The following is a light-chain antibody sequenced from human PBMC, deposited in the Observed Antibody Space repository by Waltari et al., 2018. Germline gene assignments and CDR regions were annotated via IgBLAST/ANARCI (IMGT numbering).Light chain of an antibody. CDR2: ANN. J-gene: IGLJ1*01. V-gene: IGLV1-40*01. Sequence: QSVLTQPPSVSGAPGQRVTISCTGSNSNLGAGNDEHWYQQLPTKPPKRLIFANNNRPSGVPDRCSGARSGPSASLAITGLQAEDEADYYCQSYESSLSHSVFGTGTKVSVL. CDR1: NSNLGAGND. CDR3: QSYESSLSHSV.